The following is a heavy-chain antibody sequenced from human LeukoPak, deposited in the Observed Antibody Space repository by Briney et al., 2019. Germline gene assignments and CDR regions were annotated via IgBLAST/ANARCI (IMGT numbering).Heavy chain of an antibody. CDR3: ARQPDYGGNAFDY. Sequence: GGSLRLSCAASGFTLSDYYMSWIRQAPGKGLEWVSYVSGSGSPIYYADSIKGRFTISRDNAKNSLYLQMNSLRAEDTAVYYCARQPDYGGNAFDYWGQGTLVTVSS. J-gene: IGHJ4*02. V-gene: IGHV3-11*01. CDR2: VSGSGSPI. D-gene: IGHD4-23*01. CDR1: GFTLSDYY.